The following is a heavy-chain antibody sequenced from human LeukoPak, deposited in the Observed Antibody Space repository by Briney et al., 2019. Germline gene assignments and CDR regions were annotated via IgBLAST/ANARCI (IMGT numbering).Heavy chain of an antibody. CDR1: GFTFANHA. D-gene: IGHD3-10*01. Sequence: PGGCLRLSCAASGFTFANHAMNWVRQAPGKGLEWVSVICGSGESTLYADSVKGRITISRDNSKNTLYLQMNSLRAEDTAVYYCAKAIYASGSPYTSIDYWGQGTLVTVSS. CDR2: ICGSGEST. V-gene: IGHV3-23*01. J-gene: IGHJ4*02. CDR3: AKAIYASGSPYTSIDY.